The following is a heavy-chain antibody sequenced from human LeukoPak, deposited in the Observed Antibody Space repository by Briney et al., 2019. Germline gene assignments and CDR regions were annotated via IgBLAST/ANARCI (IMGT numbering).Heavy chain of an antibody. D-gene: IGHD2-2*01. CDR2: ISGSGGST. V-gene: IGHV3-23*01. CDR1: GFTFSSYA. CDR3: AKDPYCSSTSCYPRGNWFDP. J-gene: IGHJ5*02. Sequence: AGGSLRLSCAASGFTFSSYAMSWVRQAPGKGLEWVSAISGSGGSTYYADSVKGRFTISRDNSKNTLYLQMNSLGAEDTAVYYCAKDPYCSSTSCYPRGNWFDPWGQGTLVTVSS.